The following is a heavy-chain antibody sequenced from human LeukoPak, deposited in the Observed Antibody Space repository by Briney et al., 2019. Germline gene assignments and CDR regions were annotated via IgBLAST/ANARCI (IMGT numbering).Heavy chain of an antibody. V-gene: IGHV3-66*01. J-gene: IGHJ4*02. Sequence: GGSLRLSCAASGFTVSSNYMSWVRQAPGKGLEWVSVIYSGGSTYYADSVKGRFTISRDNSKNTLYLQMNSLRAEDTAVYYCARDLRGYYYDSSWGQGTPVTVSS. CDR3: ARDLRGYYYDSS. D-gene: IGHD3-22*01. CDR2: IYSGGST. CDR1: GFTVSSNY.